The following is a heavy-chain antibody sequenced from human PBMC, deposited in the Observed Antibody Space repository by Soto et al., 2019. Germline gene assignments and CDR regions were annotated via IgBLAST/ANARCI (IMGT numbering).Heavy chain of an antibody. V-gene: IGHV3-74*01. Sequence: EVQRVESGGGLVQPGGSLRLSCAASGFDFTHSWMHWVRQAPGKGLVWVSHVNSDGSITTYADSVKGRFTISRDNAQNTVYLQMKSLRVEDTAVYYCTRDQRYSSAVWGQGTLVTVSS. D-gene: IGHD5-18*01. J-gene: IGHJ4*02. CDR3: TRDQRYSSAV. CDR2: VNSDGSIT. CDR1: GFDFTHSW.